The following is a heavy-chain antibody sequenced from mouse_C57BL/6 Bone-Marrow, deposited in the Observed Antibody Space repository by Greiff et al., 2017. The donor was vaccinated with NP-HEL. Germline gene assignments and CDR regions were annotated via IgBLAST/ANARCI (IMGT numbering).Heavy chain of an antibody. Sequence: EVKVVESGGDLVKPGGSLKLSCAASGFTFSSYGMSWVRQTPDKRLEWVATISSGGSYTYYPDSVKGRFTISRDNAKNTLYLQMSSLKSEDTAMYYCARQGTMVTTVDYWGQGTTLTVSS. D-gene: IGHD2-2*01. CDR3: ARQGTMVTTVDY. V-gene: IGHV5-6*01. CDR2: ISSGGSYT. CDR1: GFTFSSYG. J-gene: IGHJ2*01.